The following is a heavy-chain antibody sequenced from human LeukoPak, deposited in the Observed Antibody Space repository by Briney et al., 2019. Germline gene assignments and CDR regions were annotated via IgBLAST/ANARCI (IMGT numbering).Heavy chain of an antibody. V-gene: IGHV1-2*02. J-gene: IGHJ4*02. Sequence: ASVKVSCKASGYTFTNYYMHWVRQAPGQGLEGMGWINPNSGGTNYAQKFQGRVTMTRDTSISTAYMELSRLRSDDTAVYYCARDCSTVTTPYFDYWGQGTLVTVSS. CDR3: ARDCSTVTTPYFDY. D-gene: IGHD4-17*01. CDR1: GYTFTNYY. CDR2: INPNSGGT.